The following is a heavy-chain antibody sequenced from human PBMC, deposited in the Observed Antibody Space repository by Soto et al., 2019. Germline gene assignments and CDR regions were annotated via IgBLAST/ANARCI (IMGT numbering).Heavy chain of an antibody. CDR3: ASDCSSTRCYQSPYYYGMDV. CDR1: GYTFTGYY. Sequence: QVQLVQSGAEVKKPGASVKVSCKASGYTFTGYYMHWVRQAPGQGLEWMGWINPNSGGTNYAQKFQGRVTMTRDTCISTAYMELSRLRSDDTAVYYCASDCSSTRCYQSPYYYGMDVWGQGTTVTVSS. J-gene: IGHJ6*02. D-gene: IGHD2-2*01. CDR2: INPNSGGT. V-gene: IGHV1-2*02.